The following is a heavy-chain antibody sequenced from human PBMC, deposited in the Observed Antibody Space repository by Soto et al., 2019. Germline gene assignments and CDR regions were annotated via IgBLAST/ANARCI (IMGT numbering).Heavy chain of an antibody. D-gene: IGHD3-22*01. Sequence: GGSLRLSCAASGFTFSSYEMNWVRQAPGKGLEWVSYISSSGSTIYYADSVKGRFTISRDNAKNSLYLQMNSLRAEDTAVYYCARDSRRYYYDSSGYYDAFDIWGQGTMVTV. CDR1: GFTFSSYE. V-gene: IGHV3-48*03. CDR2: ISSSGSTI. J-gene: IGHJ3*02. CDR3: ARDSRRYYYDSSGYYDAFDI.